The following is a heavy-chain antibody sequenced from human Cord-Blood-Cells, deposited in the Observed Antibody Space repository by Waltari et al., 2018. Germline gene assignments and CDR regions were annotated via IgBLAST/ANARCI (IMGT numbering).Heavy chain of an antibody. CDR3: ARVHSSSWYYFDY. CDR2: ISYDGSNK. J-gene: IGHJ4*02. D-gene: IGHD6-13*01. CDR1: GFTFSSYA. V-gene: IGHV3-30-3*01. Sequence: QVQLVESGGGVVQPGRSLSLSCAASGFTFSSYAMHWVRQAPGKGLEWVAVISYDGSNKYYADSVKGRFTISRDNSKNTLYLQMNSLRAEDTAVYYCARVHSSSWYYFDYWGQGTLVTVSS.